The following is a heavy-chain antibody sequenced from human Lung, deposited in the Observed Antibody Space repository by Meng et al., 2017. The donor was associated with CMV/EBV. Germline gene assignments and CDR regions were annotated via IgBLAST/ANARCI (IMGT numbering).Heavy chain of an antibody. CDR1: GESFSGYY. CDR2: INHSGST. D-gene: IGHD4-23*01. V-gene: IGHV4-34*01. Sequence: SQTXSLTXAVYGESFSGYYWTWIRQPPGKGLEWIGEINHSGSTNYNPSLKSRVTVSVDTSKKQFSLKLSSVTAADTALYYCARGPHKNRYGGNSPRGYYYGMDVXGQGXTVTVSS. CDR3: ARGPHKNRYGGNSPRGYYYGMDV. J-gene: IGHJ6*02.